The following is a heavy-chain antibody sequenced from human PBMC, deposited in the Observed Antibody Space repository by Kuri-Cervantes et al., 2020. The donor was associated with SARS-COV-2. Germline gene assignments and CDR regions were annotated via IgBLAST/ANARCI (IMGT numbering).Heavy chain of an antibody. D-gene: IGHD3-3*01. Sequence: GSLRLSCAVYGGSFSGYYWSWIRQPPGKGLEWIGEINHSGSTNYNPSLKSRVTISVDTSKNQFSLKLSSVTAADTAVYYCASSYYDFWSGYSDWFDPWGQGTLVTVSS. V-gene: IGHV4-34*01. CDR3: ASSYYDFWSGYSDWFDP. CDR1: GGSFSGYY. J-gene: IGHJ5*02. CDR2: INHSGST.